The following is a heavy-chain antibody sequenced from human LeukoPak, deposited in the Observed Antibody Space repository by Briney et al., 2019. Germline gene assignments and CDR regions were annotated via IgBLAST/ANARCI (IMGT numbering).Heavy chain of an antibody. Sequence: SETLSLTCTVSGGSISSGSYYWSWIRQPAGKGLEWIGRIYTSGSTNYNPSLKSRVTISVDTSKNQFSLKLSSVTAADTAVYYCAGVGGYYRVDYWGQGTLVTVSS. V-gene: IGHV4-61*02. CDR2: IYTSGST. J-gene: IGHJ4*02. D-gene: IGHD3-22*01. CDR3: AGVGGYYRVDY. CDR1: GGSISSGSYY.